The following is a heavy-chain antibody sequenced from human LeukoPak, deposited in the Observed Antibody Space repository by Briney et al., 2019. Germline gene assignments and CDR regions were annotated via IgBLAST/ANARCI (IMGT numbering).Heavy chain of an antibody. CDR3: ARNSVPIKTVDWFDP. CDR1: GFSVSRNY. V-gene: IGHV3-53*04. CDR2: IYSGGST. Sequence: GGSLRLSCAASGFSVSRNYMSWVRQAPGQGLEWVSVIYSGGSTYYADSVKGRFTIARHNSKNTLYLQMNSLRAEDTAVYYCARNSVPIKTVDWFDPWGQGTPVTVSS. J-gene: IGHJ5*02. D-gene: IGHD6-19*01.